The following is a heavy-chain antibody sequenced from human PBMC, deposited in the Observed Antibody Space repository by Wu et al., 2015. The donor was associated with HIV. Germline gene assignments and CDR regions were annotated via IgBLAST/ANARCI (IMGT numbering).Heavy chain of an antibody. Sequence: VQSGAEVRKPGASVKVSCKASGYSFSDFGFHWVRQAPGQGPEWMGWVSAYNGNTDYAQKFQGRVTLTTDTSTSTAYMELRSLRSDDTAVYYCAFSSGWNIGGVFDIWGQGTMVIVSS. V-gene: IGHV1-18*01. CDR3: AFSSGWNIGGVFDI. J-gene: IGHJ3*02. D-gene: IGHD6-19*01. CDR2: VSAYNGNT. CDR1: GYSFSDFG.